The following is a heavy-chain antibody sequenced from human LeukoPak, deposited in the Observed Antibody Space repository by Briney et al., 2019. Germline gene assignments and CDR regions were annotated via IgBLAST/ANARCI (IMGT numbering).Heavy chain of an antibody. Sequence: SSETLSLTCTVSGGSISSSSYYWGWIRQPPGKGLEWIGSIYYSGSTYYNPSLKSRVTISVDTSKNQFSPKLSSVTAADTAVYYCARLRGYCSGGSCYSFPDYWGQGTLVTVSS. J-gene: IGHJ4*02. CDR1: GGSISSSSYY. V-gene: IGHV4-39*01. D-gene: IGHD2-15*01. CDR3: ARLRGYCSGGSCYSFPDY. CDR2: IYYSGST.